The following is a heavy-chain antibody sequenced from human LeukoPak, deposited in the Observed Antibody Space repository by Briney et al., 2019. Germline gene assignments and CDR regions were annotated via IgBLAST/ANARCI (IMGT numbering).Heavy chain of an antibody. V-gene: IGHV7-4-1*02. CDR3: ATTDGWLAATGVDY. CDR2: INTNTGTP. Sequence: ASVKVSCKASGYTFSSYTLSWLRQAPGQGLEWMGWINTNTGTPTYAQGFTGRFVFSLDTSVSTAYLQISSLKAEDTAVYYCATTDGWLAATGVDYWGQGTLVTVSS. D-gene: IGHD6-13*01. CDR1: GYTFSSYT. J-gene: IGHJ4*02.